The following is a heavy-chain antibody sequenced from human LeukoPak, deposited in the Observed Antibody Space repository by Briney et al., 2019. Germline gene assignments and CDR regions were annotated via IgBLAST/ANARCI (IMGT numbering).Heavy chain of an antibody. J-gene: IGHJ4*02. D-gene: IGHD1-26*01. V-gene: IGHV4-39*01. CDR3: ARLRVGATDYFDY. Sequence: SETLSLTCTVSGGSISSSSYYWGWLRQPPGKGLEWIGSIYYSGSTYYNPSLKSRVTISVDTSKNQFSLKLSSVTAADTAVYYCARLRVGATDYFDYWGQGTLVTVSS. CDR1: GGSISSSSYY. CDR2: IYYSGST.